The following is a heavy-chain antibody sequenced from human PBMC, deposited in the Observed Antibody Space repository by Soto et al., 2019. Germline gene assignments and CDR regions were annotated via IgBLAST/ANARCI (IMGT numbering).Heavy chain of an antibody. CDR2: ISSSSSYT. D-gene: IGHD4-17*01. Sequence: PGGSLRLSCAASGFTFSDYYMSWIRQAPGKGLEWVSYISSSSSYTNYADSVKGRFTISRDNAKNSLYLQMNSLRAEDTAVYYCARVQPSFLYGDYGLDYWGQGTLVTVSS. CDR1: GFTFSDYY. V-gene: IGHV3-11*06. CDR3: ARVQPSFLYGDYGLDY. J-gene: IGHJ4*02.